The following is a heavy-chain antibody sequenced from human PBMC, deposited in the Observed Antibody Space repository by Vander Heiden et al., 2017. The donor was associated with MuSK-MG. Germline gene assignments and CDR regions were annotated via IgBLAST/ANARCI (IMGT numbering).Heavy chain of an antibody. Sequence: QVQLQESGPGLVKPSETLSLTCTVSGGSISSYYWSWIRQPPGKGLEWIGYIYYSGSTNYNPSLKSRVTISVDTSKNQFSLKLSSVTAADTAVYYCAGGSWGELANWYFDLWGRGTLVTVSS. CDR1: GGSISSYY. D-gene: IGHD1-26*01. CDR2: IYYSGST. J-gene: IGHJ2*01. V-gene: IGHV4-59*01. CDR3: AGGSWGELANWYFDL.